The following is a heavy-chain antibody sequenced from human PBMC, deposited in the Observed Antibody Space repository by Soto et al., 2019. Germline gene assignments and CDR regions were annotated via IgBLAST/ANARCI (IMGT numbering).Heavy chain of an antibody. J-gene: IGHJ3*02. CDR2: IYHSGST. D-gene: IGHD3-10*01. V-gene: IGHV4-4*02. CDR1: GCSISSSNW. CDR3: AREIIYHYSSVSFYNDAFDI. Sequence: SGTLSLTCAVSGCSISSSNWWSWVRQPPGKGLEWIGEIYHSGSTNYNPSLKSRVTISVDKSKNQFSLKLSSVTAADTAVYYCAREIIYHYSSVSFYNDAFDILGQGTMVTVS.